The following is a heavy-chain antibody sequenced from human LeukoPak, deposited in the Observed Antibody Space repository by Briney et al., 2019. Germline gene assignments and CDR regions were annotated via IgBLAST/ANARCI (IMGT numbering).Heavy chain of an antibody. D-gene: IGHD4-17*01. CDR3: AKDLYGDYDFDC. CDR2: ISYDGSNK. CDR1: GFTFSSYA. Sequence: GGSLRLSCAASGFTFSSYAMHWVRQAPGKGLEWVAVISYDGSNKYYADSVKGRFTISRDNSKNTLYLQLNSLRAEDTAVYYCAKDLYGDYDFDCRGQGTLVTVSS. J-gene: IGHJ4*02. V-gene: IGHV3-30-3*01.